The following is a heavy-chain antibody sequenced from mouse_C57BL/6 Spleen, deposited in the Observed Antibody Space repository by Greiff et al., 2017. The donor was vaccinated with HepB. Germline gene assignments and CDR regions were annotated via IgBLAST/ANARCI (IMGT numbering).Heavy chain of an antibody. CDR1: GYTFTSYW. Sequence: VQLQQPGTELVKPGASVKLSCKASGYTFTSYWMPWVQQRPGQGLEWIGNINPSNGGTNYNEKFKSKATLTVDKSSSTAYMQLSSLTSEDSAVYYCAKGLYDSDYLDCWGQGTTLTVAS. J-gene: IGHJ2*01. V-gene: IGHV1-53*01. D-gene: IGHD1-1*01. CDR2: INPSNGGT. CDR3: AKGLYDSDYLDC.